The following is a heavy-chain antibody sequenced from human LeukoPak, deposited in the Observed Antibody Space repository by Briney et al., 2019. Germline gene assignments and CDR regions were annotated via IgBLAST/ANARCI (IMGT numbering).Heavy chain of an antibody. Sequence: PSETLSLTCIVSGGSISGWYWSRIRQPPGKGLEWIGNIYGSGSTNYNPSLKSRVTISVDTSKTQFSLKLTSVTAADTAVYYCARETSLMGYSGGLGFNYWGQGTLVTVAS. CDR1: GGSISGWY. D-gene: IGHD6-19*01. CDR2: IYGSGST. CDR3: ARETSLMGYSGGLGFNY. V-gene: IGHV4-59*01. J-gene: IGHJ4*02.